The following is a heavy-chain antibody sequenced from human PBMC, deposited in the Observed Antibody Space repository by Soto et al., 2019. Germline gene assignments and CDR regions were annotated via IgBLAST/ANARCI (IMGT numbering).Heavy chain of an antibody. CDR2: IYYSGST. J-gene: IGHJ6*02. CDR3: ARVSTVTTGVYYGMDV. Sequence: SETLSLTCTVSGGSISSGGYYFGWIRQRPWKGLEWIGYIYYSGSTYYNPSLKSRVTISVDTSKNQFSLKLSSVTAADTAVYYCARVSTVTTGVYYGMDVWGQGATVTVSS. CDR1: GGSISSGGYY. D-gene: IGHD4-17*01. V-gene: IGHV4-31*03.